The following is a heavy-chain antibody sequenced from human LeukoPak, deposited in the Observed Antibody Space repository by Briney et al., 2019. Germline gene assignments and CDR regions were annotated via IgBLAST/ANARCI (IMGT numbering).Heavy chain of an antibody. J-gene: IGHJ4*02. CDR3: ATSAYYYDSSGIGDY. D-gene: IGHD3-22*01. V-gene: IGHV1-18*01. Sequence: EASVKVSCKASGYTFTSYGISWVRQAPGQGLEWMGWISAYNGNTNYAQKLQGRVTMTTDTSTSTAYMELRSLRSDDTAVYYCATSAYYYDSSGIGDYWGQGTLVTVSS. CDR2: ISAYNGNT. CDR1: GYTFTSYG.